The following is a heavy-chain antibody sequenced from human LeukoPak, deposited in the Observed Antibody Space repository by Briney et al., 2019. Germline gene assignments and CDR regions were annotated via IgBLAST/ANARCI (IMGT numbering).Heavy chain of an antibody. Sequence: GGSLRLSCAASGFTLSTYAMSWVRQGPGKGLEWVSAIDGGGDKTYNADSVKGRFTISRDSAKNTVFLQMSSLRAEDTAVYYCARSATRGWYAEYFQHWGQGTLVTVSS. CDR2: IDGGGDKT. CDR3: ARSATRGWYAEYFQH. CDR1: GFTLSTYA. J-gene: IGHJ1*01. D-gene: IGHD6-19*01. V-gene: IGHV3-23*01.